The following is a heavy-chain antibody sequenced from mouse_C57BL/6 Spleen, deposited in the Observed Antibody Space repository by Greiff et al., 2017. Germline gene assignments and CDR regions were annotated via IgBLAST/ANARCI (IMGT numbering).Heavy chain of an antibody. J-gene: IGHJ3*01. CDR3: AREWDLLRYED. V-gene: IGHV1-52*01. Sequence: VQLQQPGAELVRPGSSVKLSCKASGYTFTSYWMHWVKQRPIQGLEWIGNIDPSDSETHYNQKFKDKATLTVDKSSSTAYMQLSSLTSEDSAVYYCAREWDLLRYEDWGQGTLVTVSA. CDR1: GYTFTSYW. D-gene: IGHD1-1*01. CDR2: IDPSDSET.